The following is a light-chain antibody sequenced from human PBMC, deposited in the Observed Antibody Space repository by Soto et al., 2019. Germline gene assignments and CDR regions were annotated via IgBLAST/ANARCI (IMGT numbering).Light chain of an antibody. CDR3: QQYYSTSST. J-gene: IGKJ1*01. V-gene: IGKV4-1*01. Sequence: DIVMTQSPDSLAVSLGERATINCKSSQSVLYSSNNKYYLAWYQQKPGQPPKLLIYWASTRESGVPDRFSGSGSGTDFTLTISSLQAEDVAVYYCQQYYSTSSTFGQGTKVEIK. CDR2: WAS. CDR1: QSVLYSSNNKYY.